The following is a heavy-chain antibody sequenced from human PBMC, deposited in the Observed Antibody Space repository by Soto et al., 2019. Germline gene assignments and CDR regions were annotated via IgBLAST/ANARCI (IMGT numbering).Heavy chain of an antibody. CDR1: GGTFSSYA. CDR2: IIPIFGTA. V-gene: IGHV1-69*13. Sequence: SVKVSCKASGGTFSSYAISWVRQAPGQGLEWMGGIIPIFGTANYAQKFQGRVTITADESTSTAYMELSSLRSEDTAVYYCASGFYSSSWYFRGFDPWGQGTLVTVSS. CDR3: ASGFYSSSWYFRGFDP. J-gene: IGHJ5*02. D-gene: IGHD6-13*01.